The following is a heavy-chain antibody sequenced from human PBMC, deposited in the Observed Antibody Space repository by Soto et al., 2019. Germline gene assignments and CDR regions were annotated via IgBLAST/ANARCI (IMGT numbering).Heavy chain of an antibody. CDR3: ERVIRRYWWLDT. D-gene: IGHD2-15*01. CDR2: IYTSGST. Sequence: PAWTXSLTCTVSVFSIIIYDFIWIGQPAGKGLEWIGRIYTSGSTNYNPSLKSRVTMSVETSKNQFSLKLSSVTAAATDVYYCERVIRRYWWLDTWGQGTLVTVSS. V-gene: IGHV4-4*07. J-gene: IGHJ5*02. CDR1: VFSIIIYD.